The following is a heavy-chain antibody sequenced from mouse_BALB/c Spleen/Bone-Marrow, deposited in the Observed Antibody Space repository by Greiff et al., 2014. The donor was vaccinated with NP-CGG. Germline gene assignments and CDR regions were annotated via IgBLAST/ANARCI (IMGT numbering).Heavy chain of an antibody. J-gene: IGHJ4*01. CDR1: GFNIKDTY. CDR2: IDPANGNT. D-gene: IGHD1-1*01. V-gene: IGHV14-3*02. CDR3: ARYYYRTMDY. Sequence: EVKLVESGAELVKPGASVKLSCTASGFNIKDTYVHWVKQRPEQGLEWIGRIDPANGNTKYDPKFQGRATATADTSSSTAYLQLSSLTSEDTAVYYCARYYYRTMDYWGQGTSVTVSS.